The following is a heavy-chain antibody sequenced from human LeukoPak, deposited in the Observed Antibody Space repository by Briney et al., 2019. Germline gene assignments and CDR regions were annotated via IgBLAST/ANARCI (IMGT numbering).Heavy chain of an antibody. CDR2: ISNSGTYI. V-gene: IGHV3-21*01. Sequence: GGSLRLSCAASGFTFSIYSMNWVRQAPGKGLEWVSSISNSGTYIYYADSVKGRFTISRDNAKNSLYLQMNSLRAEDTAVYYCARVHNLRNFDYWGQGTLVTVSS. D-gene: IGHD1-1*01. CDR3: ARVHNLRNFDY. CDR1: GFTFSIYS. J-gene: IGHJ4*02.